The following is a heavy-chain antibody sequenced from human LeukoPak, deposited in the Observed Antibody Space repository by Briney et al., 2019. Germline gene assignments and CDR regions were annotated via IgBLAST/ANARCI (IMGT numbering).Heavy chain of an antibody. CDR2: IYYSGST. D-gene: IGHD1-1*01. V-gene: IGHV4-31*03. CDR1: GGSISSGGYY. CDR3: ARDGLERPWDY. Sequence: SETLSLTCTVSGGSISSGGYYWSWIRQHPGKGLEWIGYIYYSGSTYYNPSLKSRVTISVDTSKNQFSLKLSSVTAADTAVYYCARDGLERPWDYWGQGTLVTVSS. J-gene: IGHJ4*02.